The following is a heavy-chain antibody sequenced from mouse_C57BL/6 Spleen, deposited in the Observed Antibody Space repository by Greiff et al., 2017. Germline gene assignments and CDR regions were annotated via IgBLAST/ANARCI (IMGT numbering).Heavy chain of an antibody. V-gene: IGHV1-80*01. CDR1: GYAFSSYW. Sequence: QVQLQQSGAELVKPGASVKISCKASGYAFSSYWMNWVKQRPGKGLEWIGQIYPGDGDTNYNGKFKGKATLTADKSSSTAYMQLSSLTSEDSAVYFCARLVYYGYEYFDYWGQGTTLTVSS. J-gene: IGHJ2*01. CDR3: ARLVYYGYEYFDY. D-gene: IGHD2-2*01. CDR2: IYPGDGDT.